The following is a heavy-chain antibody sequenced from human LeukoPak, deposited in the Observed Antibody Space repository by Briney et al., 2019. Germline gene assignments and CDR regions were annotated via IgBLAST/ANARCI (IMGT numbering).Heavy chain of an antibody. Sequence: GGSLRLSCAASGLTISSYWMSWVRQAPGKGLEWVANIKQDGSEIHSVDSVKGRFTISRDNSKNSLYLQMNSLRAEDTAVYYCARIGAVARHDAFDIWGQGTMVTFSS. CDR1: GLTISSYW. D-gene: IGHD6-19*01. CDR3: ARIGAVARHDAFDI. J-gene: IGHJ3*02. CDR2: IKQDGSEI. V-gene: IGHV3-7*05.